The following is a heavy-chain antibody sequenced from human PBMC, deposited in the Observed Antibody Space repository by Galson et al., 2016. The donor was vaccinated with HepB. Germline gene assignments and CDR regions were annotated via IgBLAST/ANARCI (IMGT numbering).Heavy chain of an antibody. J-gene: IGHJ6*02. D-gene: IGHD5-12*01. V-gene: IGHV1-18*01. Sequence: ASGNTFTNHGISWVRQAPGQGLEWMGWISAYSFNTNCAQRFQDRVTMTIDTSTSIAYMELRSLRSDDTAVYYCARGFGYDDYGMDVWGQGTTVTVSS. CDR1: GNTFTNHG. CDR3: ARGFGYDDYGMDV. CDR2: ISAYSFNT.